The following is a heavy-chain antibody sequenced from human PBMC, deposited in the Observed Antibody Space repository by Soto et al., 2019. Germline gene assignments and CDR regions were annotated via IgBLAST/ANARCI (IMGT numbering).Heavy chain of an antibody. CDR3: ARVIKGGTFDWLQIDC. D-gene: IGHD3-9*01. CDR2: IDWRNSK. J-gene: IGHJ4*02. V-gene: IGHV2-70*01. CDR1: GFSLTTSRMC. Sequence: GSGPTLVNPTQTLTLTCTFSGFSLTTSRMCVTWIRQPPGKALEWLALIDWRNSKYYTTSLKTRLTLPKDTSKNQVVLTLTNVDPVDTGTYYCARVIKGGTFDWLQIDCWGQGTLVTVSS.